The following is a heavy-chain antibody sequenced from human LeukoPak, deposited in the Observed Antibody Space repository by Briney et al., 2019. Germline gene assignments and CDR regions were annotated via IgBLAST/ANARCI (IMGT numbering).Heavy chain of an antibody. CDR1: GGTFSSYA. CDR3: ARGLDGGSRYGSGSYYKPPYYYYGMDV. Sequence: SVKVSCKASGGTFSSYAISWVRQAPGQGLEWMGRIIPILGIANYAQKFQGRVTITADKSTSTAYMELSSLRSEDTAVYYCARGLDGGSRYGSGSYYKPPYYYYGMDVWGQGTTVTVSS. CDR2: IIPILGIA. J-gene: IGHJ6*02. V-gene: IGHV1-69*04. D-gene: IGHD3-10*01.